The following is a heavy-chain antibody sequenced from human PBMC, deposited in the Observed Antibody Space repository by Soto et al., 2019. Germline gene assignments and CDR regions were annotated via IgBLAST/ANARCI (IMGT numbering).Heavy chain of an antibody. CDR1: GDSVSSNSAA. J-gene: IGHJ4*02. Sequence: SQTLSLTCAISGDSVSSNSAAWNLIRQSPSRGLEWLGRTYYRSRWYNDYAVSVKSRMTVNPDTSRNQFSLQLNSVTPEDTAVYYCARGGLGVAVANFDSWGQGTLVTVS. D-gene: IGHD6-19*01. CDR3: ARGGLGVAVANFDS. CDR2: TYYRSRWYN. V-gene: IGHV6-1*01.